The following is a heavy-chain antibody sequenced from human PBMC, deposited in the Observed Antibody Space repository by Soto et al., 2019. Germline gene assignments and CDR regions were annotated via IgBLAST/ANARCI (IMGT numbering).Heavy chain of an antibody. CDR2: ISYDASTK. D-gene: IGHD5-18*01. Sequence: QVQLVESGGGVVQPGRSLRLSCAASGFTFNSYAMHWVRQAPGKGLEWVAVISYDASTKYYADSVKGRFTISGDNSKNTLYLQMNSLRAEDTAVYYCATNSYGYVSTYYFDYWGQGTLVTVSS. V-gene: IGHV3-30*03. CDR1: GFTFNSYA. J-gene: IGHJ4*02. CDR3: ATNSYGYVSTYYFDY.